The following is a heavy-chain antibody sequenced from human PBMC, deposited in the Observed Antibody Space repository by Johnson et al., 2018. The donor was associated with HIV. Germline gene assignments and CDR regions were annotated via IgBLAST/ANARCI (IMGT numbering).Heavy chain of an antibody. D-gene: IGHD4-17*01. CDR3: ARGMTTVTNHDAFDI. J-gene: IGHJ3*02. CDR1: GFTFSSYG. CDR2: ISGGGSAI. Sequence: EKLVESGGGVVQPGRSLRLSCAASGFTFSSYGMHWVRQAPGKGLEWISYISGGGSAIYYADSVRGRFTISRDNAKNTLYLQMNSLRAEDTAVYYCARGMTTVTNHDAFDIWGQGTMVTVSS. V-gene: IGHV3-48*04.